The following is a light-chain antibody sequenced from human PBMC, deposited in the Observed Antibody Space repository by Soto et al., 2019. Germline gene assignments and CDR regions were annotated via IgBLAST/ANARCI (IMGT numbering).Light chain of an antibody. V-gene: IGKV3-20*01. Sequence: EIVLTQSPGTLSLSPGERATLSCRASQSVSNNYVAWFQQKPGQAPRVLIYGVSSRATGIPDRFSGSGSVTDFTLTISRLAPEDFAVDYCQQYDRSPFTFGPGTKVYSK. J-gene: IGKJ3*01. CDR3: QQYDRSPFT. CDR1: QSVSNNY. CDR2: GVS.